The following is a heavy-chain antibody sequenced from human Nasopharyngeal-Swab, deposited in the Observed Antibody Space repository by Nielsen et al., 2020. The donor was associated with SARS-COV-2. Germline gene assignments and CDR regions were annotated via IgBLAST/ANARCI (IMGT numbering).Heavy chain of an antibody. Sequence: GGSLRLSCVASGYSFRTYGMSWVRQAPGKGLEWVAAIVGSGDISGSGGNTYYADSVKGRFTISRDNAKNSLYLQMNSLRAEDTAVYYCARGNIWFGEPDYYYYGMDVWGQGTTVTVSS. CDR1: GYSFRTYG. D-gene: IGHD3-10*01. J-gene: IGHJ6*02. V-gene: IGHV3-23*01. CDR2: IVGSGDISGSGGNT. CDR3: ARGNIWFGEPDYYYYGMDV.